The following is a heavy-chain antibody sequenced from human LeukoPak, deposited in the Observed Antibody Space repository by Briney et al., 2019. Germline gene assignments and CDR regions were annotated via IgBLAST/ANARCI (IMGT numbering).Heavy chain of an antibody. CDR2: FSYSVST. CDR1: GGSISSTSLY. J-gene: IGHJ6*03. D-gene: IGHD2-15*01. V-gene: IGHV4-39*07. Sequence: PSETLSLTCTVSGGSISSTSLYWGWIRQPPGKGLEWIGSFSYSVSTYYNPSLKSRVTISVDTSKNQFSLKLSSVTAADTAVYYCARGLVVAATIPNSPNSPLYYYYYMDVWGKGTTVTVSS. CDR3: ARGLVVAATIPNSPNSPLYYYYYMDV.